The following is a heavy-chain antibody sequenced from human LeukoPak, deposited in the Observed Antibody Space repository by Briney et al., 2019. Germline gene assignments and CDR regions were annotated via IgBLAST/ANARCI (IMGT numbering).Heavy chain of an antibody. CDR1: GGSISSGSYS. CDR2: IYTSGST. V-gene: IGHV4-61*02. D-gene: IGHD3-10*02. CDR3: ARMAKPPAVVPYVGGHRTRVFGAFDI. J-gene: IGHJ3*02. Sequence: SQTLSLTCTVSGGSISSGSYSWSWIRQPAGKRLEWIGRIYTSGSTHYNPSLKSRVTISVDTSKNQFSLKLSSVTAADTAVYYCARMAKPPAVVPYVGGHRTRVFGAFDIWGQGTMVTVSS.